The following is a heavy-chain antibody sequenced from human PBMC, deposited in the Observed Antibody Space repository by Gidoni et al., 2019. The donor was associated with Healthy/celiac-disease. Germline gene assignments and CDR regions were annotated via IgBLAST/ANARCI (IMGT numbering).Heavy chain of an antibody. Sequence: GRSLRLSCAASGFTFDDYAMHWVRQAPGKGLEWVSGISWNSGSIGYADSVKGRFTISRDNAKNSLYLQMNSLRAEDTALYYCAKDMSRQNPNKQWLVYDAFDIWGQGTMVTVSS. CDR2: ISWNSGSI. D-gene: IGHD6-19*01. J-gene: IGHJ3*02. V-gene: IGHV3-9*01. CDR3: AKDMSRQNPNKQWLVYDAFDI. CDR1: GFTFDDYA.